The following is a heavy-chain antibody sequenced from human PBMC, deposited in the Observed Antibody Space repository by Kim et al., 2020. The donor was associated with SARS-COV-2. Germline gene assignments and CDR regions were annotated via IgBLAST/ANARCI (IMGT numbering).Heavy chain of an antibody. CDR3: AKDGGSGYSPPDY. J-gene: IGHJ4*02. D-gene: IGHD3-22*01. V-gene: IGHV3-30*02. Sequence: YADPVKGRFTISRDNSKNPLYLQMNSLRAEDTAVYYCAKDGGSGYSPPDYWGQGTLVTVSS.